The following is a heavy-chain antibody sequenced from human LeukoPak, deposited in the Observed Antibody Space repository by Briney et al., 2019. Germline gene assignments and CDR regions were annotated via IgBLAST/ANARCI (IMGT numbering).Heavy chain of an antibody. Sequence: GGSLRLSCAASGFTFSSYGMHWVRQAPGKGLEWVAVISYDGSNKYYADSVKGRFTISRDNSKNTLYLQMNSLRAEDTAVYYCAKDPGTHYYYYGMDVWGKGTTVTVSS. D-gene: IGHD1-1*01. CDR3: AKDPGTHYYYYGMDV. CDR1: GFTFSSYG. J-gene: IGHJ6*04. CDR2: ISYDGSNK. V-gene: IGHV3-30*18.